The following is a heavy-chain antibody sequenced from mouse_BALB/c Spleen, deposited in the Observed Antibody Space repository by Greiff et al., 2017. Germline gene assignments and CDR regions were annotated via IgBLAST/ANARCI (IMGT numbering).Heavy chain of an antibody. Sequence: EVQRVESGGGLVKPGGSLKLSCAASGFTFSSYAMSWVRQTPEKRLEWVASISSGGSTYYPDSVKGRFTISRDNARNILYLQMSSLRSEDTAMYYCASALSAATWFAYWGQGTLVTVSA. V-gene: IGHV5-6-5*01. CDR2: ISSGGST. CDR1: GFTFSSYA. J-gene: IGHJ3*01. CDR3: ASALSAATWFAY. D-gene: IGHD1-2*01.